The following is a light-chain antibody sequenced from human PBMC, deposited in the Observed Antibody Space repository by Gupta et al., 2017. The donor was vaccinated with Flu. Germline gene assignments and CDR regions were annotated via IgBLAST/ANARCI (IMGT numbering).Light chain of an antibody. CDR1: SLRSYY. V-gene: IGLV3-19*01. Sequence: SSELTQDPAVSVALGQTVRITCQGDSLRSYYASWYHQKPGQAPVLVIYGKNNRPSGIPARLSFSSSGNTAAFTITGAPAEDEADYYCNSRYSSGNNPWVFGGGTKLTVL. J-gene: IGLJ3*02. CDR2: GKN. CDR3: NSRYSSGNNPWV.